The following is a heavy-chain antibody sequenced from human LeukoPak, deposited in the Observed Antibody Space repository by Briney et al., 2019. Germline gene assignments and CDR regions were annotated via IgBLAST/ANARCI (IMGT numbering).Heavy chain of an antibody. Sequence: GGSLRLSCAASGFSFSNFWMNWVRQAPGKGLEWVSSISSSSSYIYYADSVKGRFTISRDNAKNSLYLQMNSLRAEDTAVYYCARVGYYDFWSGSAHSFDYWGQGTLVTVSS. CDR2: ISSSSSYI. CDR1: GFSFSNFW. CDR3: ARVGYYDFWSGSAHSFDY. V-gene: IGHV3-21*01. J-gene: IGHJ4*02. D-gene: IGHD3-3*01.